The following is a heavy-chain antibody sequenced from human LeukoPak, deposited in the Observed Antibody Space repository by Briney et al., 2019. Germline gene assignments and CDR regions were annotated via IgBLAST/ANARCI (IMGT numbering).Heavy chain of an antibody. Sequence: PGRSLRLSCAASGFTFSSYAMHWVRQAPGKGLEYVSAISSNGGSTYYANSVKGRFTISRDNSKNTLYLQMGSLRAEDMAVYYCATSDSYWGQGTLVTVSS. J-gene: IGHJ4*02. CDR3: ATSDSY. V-gene: IGHV3-64*01. D-gene: IGHD3-22*01. CDR1: GFTFSSYA. CDR2: ISSNGGST.